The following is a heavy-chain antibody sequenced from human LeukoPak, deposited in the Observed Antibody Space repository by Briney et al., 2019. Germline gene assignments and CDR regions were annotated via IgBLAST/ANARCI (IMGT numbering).Heavy chain of an antibody. Sequence: SVKVSCKASGGTFSSYAISWVRQAPGQGLEWMGGIIPIFGTANYAQKFQGRVTITTDESTSTAYMELSNLRSEDTAVYYCARAILGYCSSTSCPEGVWFDPWGQGTLVTVSS. CDR3: ARAILGYCSSTSCPEGVWFDP. CDR2: IIPIFGTA. CDR1: GGTFSSYA. D-gene: IGHD2-2*01. V-gene: IGHV1-69*05. J-gene: IGHJ5*02.